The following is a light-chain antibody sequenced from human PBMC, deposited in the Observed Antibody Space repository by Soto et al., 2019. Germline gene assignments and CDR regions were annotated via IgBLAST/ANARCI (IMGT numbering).Light chain of an antibody. CDR2: AAS. CDR3: QQYYSFPPET. J-gene: IGKJ1*01. V-gene: IGKV1-39*01. Sequence: DIQMTQSPSSLSASVEDRVIITCRASQSISNHLNWYQQKPGKAPKLLIFAASSLQSGVPSRFSGSRSGPDFTLTISSLQPEDFATYYCQQYYSFPPETFGQGTKVDIK. CDR1: QSISNH.